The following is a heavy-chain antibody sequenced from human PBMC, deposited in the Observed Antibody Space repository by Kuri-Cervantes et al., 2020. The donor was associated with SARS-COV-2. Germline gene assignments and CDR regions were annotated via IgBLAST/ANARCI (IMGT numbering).Heavy chain of an antibody. Sequence: SETLSLTCTVSGGSISSGSYYWSWIRQPAGKGLEWIGYIYTSGSTNYNPSLKSRVTISVDTSKNQFSLKLSSVTAADTAVYYCARGDFLEWLLSGYYYYYMDVWGKGTTVTVSS. D-gene: IGHD3-3*01. CDR3: ARGDFLEWLLSGYYYYYMDV. V-gene: IGHV4-61*09. CDR2: IYTSGST. J-gene: IGHJ6*03. CDR1: GGSISSGSYY.